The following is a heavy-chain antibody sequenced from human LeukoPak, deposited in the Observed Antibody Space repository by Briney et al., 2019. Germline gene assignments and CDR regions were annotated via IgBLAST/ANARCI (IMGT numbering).Heavy chain of an antibody. CDR3: ARRESPFAFDI. CDR1: GSRFTSYW. Sequence: GASLKISCKGSGSRFTSYWIGWVRQMPGKGLEWMGIIYPGDSDTRYSPSFQGQVTISADKSIRTAYLQWSSLKASDTAMYYCARRESPFAFDIWGQGTMVTVSS. J-gene: IGHJ3*02. CDR2: IYPGDSDT. V-gene: IGHV5-51*01.